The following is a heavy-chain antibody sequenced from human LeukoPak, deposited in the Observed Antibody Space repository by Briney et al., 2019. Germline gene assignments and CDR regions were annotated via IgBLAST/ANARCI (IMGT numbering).Heavy chain of an antibody. CDR2: IRTNLYGGTT. CDR1: GFTFRDYA. J-gene: IGHJ3*02. V-gene: IGHV3-49*04. D-gene: IGHD3-22*01. CDR3: TRSYDTSGNHYYTFDI. Sequence: GRSLRLSCTASGFTFRDYAVHWVRQAPGKGLEWVSFIRTNLYGGTTEYAASVKGRFIISRDDSQIIAYLQMNSLKTEATAVYYCTRSYDTSGNHYYTFDIWGQGTMVTVSS.